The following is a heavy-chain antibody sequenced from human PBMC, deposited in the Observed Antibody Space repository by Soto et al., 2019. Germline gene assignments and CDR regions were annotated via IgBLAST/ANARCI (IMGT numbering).Heavy chain of an antibody. V-gene: IGHV3-33*06. CDR1: GFTFSSYG. J-gene: IGHJ6*02. CDR2: IWYDGSNK. Sequence: VQLVESGGGVVQPGRSLRLSCAASGFTFSSYGMHWVRQAPGKGLEWVAVIWYDGSNKYYADSVKGRFTISRDNSKNTLYLQMNSLRAEDTAVYYCAKTVADYYYGMDVWGQGTTVTVSS. CDR3: AKTVADYYYGMDV. D-gene: IGHD6-19*01.